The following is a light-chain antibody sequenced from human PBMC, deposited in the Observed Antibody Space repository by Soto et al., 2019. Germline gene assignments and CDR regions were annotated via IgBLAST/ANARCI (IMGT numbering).Light chain of an antibody. CDR3: KQSNSLPLT. J-gene: IGKJ4*01. CDR2: PTS. V-gene: IGKV1-12*01. Sequence: IHVRQSHFTGSSFVGGVVTVSYRASQSISSWLAWYQQKPGRAPRLLIYPTSTLLSGVPSKFSGSASGTDFTLTISSLQPEDFATYYGKQSNSLPLTFGGGTKVDIK. CDR1: QSISSW.